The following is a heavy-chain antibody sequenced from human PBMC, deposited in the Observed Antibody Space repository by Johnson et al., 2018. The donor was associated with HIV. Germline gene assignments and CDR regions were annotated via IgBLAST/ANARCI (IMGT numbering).Heavy chain of an antibody. D-gene: IGHD2-15*01. CDR2: VWYDGSNK. Sequence: QVQLVESGGGVVQPGRSLRLSCAASGFTFSSYGMHWVRQAPGKGLEWVAGVWYDGSNKYYADSVKGRFTISRDNSKTTLDLQMNSLRPEDTAVYYCAKEQGGFHIWGQGTPVSVSS. CDR3: AKEQGGFHI. CDR1: GFTFSSYG. V-gene: IGHV3-33*06. J-gene: IGHJ3*02.